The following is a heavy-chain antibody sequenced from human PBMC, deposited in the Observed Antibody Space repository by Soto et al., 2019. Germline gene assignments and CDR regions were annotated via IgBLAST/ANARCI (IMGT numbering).Heavy chain of an antibody. V-gene: IGHV3-30-3*01. CDR3: ARAPAYSVKRITLVRGVTFYGMDV. CDR1: GFTFSSYA. Sequence: GSLRLSCAVSGFTFSSYAMNWVRQAPGKGLEGVAVISFDGSNKHYADSVKGRFTVSRDNSKNALYLQMNSLGAEDTAVYYCARAPAYSVKRITLVRGVTFYGMDVWGQGTTVTVSS. CDR2: ISFDGSNK. D-gene: IGHD3-10*01. J-gene: IGHJ6*02.